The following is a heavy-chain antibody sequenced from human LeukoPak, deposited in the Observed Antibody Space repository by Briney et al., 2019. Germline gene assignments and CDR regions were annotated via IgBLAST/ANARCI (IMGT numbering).Heavy chain of an antibody. CDR2: IYYSGST. J-gene: IGHJ4*02. V-gene: IGHV4-39*07. D-gene: IGHD3-10*01. CDR1: GGSISSGHYY. CDR3: ARDGSLLWFGELFDF. Sequence: SETLSLTCTVSGGSISSGHYYWGWIRQPPGKGLEWIGSIYYSGSTYYNPSLKSRVTISLDASKNQFSLKLSSVTAAGTAVFYCARDGSLLWFGELFDFWGQGALVTVSS.